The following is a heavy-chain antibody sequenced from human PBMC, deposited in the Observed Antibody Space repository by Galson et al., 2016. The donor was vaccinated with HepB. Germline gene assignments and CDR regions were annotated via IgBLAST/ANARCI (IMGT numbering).Heavy chain of an antibody. V-gene: IGHV5-51*01. CDR3: ARGGRSNFSGSSGYLY. CDR2: IYPGDPDT. J-gene: IGHJ4*02. D-gene: IGHD6-19*01. Sequence: QSGAEVKKPGESLKISCTGSGYRFSSYWIAWVRQMPGKGLELMGIIYPGDPDTRYGPSFQGQVTIPADKSITTAYLPWGSLKTSDTAMYFCARGGRSNFSGSSGYLYWGQGTLVTVSS. CDR1: GYRFSSYW.